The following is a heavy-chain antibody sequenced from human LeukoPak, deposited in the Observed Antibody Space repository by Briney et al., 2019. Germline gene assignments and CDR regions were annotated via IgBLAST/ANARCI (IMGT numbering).Heavy chain of an antibody. CDR3: ARVGYYARGYYYYYMDV. Sequence: PSETLSLTCTVSGGSISSYHWSWIRQPPGKGLECIGYIYYSGSTHYNPSLKSRVTISVDTSKNQFSLKLSSVTAADTAVYYCARVGYYARGYYYYYMDVWGKGTTVTISS. D-gene: IGHD3-10*02. CDR2: IYYSGST. CDR1: GGSISSYH. V-gene: IGHV4-59*01. J-gene: IGHJ6*03.